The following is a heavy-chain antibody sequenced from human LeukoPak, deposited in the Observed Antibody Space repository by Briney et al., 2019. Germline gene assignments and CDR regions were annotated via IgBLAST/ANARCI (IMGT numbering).Heavy chain of an antibody. D-gene: IGHD3-22*01. CDR2: IYTSGST. J-gene: IGHJ4*02. V-gene: IGHV4-61*02. CDR3: ARGYDSGDY. CDR1: GGSISSGSYY. Sequence: SETLSPTCTVSGGSISSGSYYWSWIRQPAGKGLEWIGRIYTSGSTNYNPSLKSRVTISVDTSKNQFSLKLSSVTAADTAVYYCARGYDSGDYWGQGTLVTVSS.